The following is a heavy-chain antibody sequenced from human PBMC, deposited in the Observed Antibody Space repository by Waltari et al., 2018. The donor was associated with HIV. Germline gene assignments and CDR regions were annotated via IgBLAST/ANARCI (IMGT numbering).Heavy chain of an antibody. D-gene: IGHD2-8*01. CDR2: IYPGDSDT. Sequence: EVVLVQSGAEVTKRGAALPSSCQGSWSRSSTYLIGWVRQMPGKGLEWMGIIYPGDSDTRYSPSFQGQVTISADKSIRTAYLQWSSLKASDTAMYYCTKGMYANQDYFDNWGQGTLVTVSS. CDR1: WSRSSTYL. V-gene: IGHV5-51*03. CDR3: TKGMYANQDYFDN. J-gene: IGHJ4*02.